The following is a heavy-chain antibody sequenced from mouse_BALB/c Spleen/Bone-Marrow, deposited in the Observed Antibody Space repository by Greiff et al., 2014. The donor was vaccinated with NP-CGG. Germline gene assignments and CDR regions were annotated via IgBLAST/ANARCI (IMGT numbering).Heavy chain of an antibody. V-gene: IGHV1-9*01. CDR1: GYTFSSYW. D-gene: IGHD3-1*01. CDR3: ARGLGLRIAY. CDR2: ILPGSGST. J-gene: IGHJ3*01. Sequence: QVQLQQSGAELMKPGASVKISSKTSGYTFSSYWIEWVKQRPGHGLEWIGEILPGSGSTNSNEKFKGKATFTADTSSNTAYMQLSSLTSEDSAVYYCARGLGLRIAYWGQGTLVTVSA.